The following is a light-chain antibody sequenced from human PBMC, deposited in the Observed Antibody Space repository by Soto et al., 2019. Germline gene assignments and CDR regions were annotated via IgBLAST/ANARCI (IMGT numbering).Light chain of an antibody. Sequence: DIVMTQSPDSLAVSLGERATNNCKSSQSVLHSSNNKNYLAWYQQKPGQPPKLLISWASTRESGVPDRFSASGSGTDFTLTISSLQAEDVAVYYCQQYYTIPPTFGQGTKVELK. CDR1: QSVLHSSNNKNY. CDR2: WAS. CDR3: QQYYTIPPT. J-gene: IGKJ1*01. V-gene: IGKV4-1*01.